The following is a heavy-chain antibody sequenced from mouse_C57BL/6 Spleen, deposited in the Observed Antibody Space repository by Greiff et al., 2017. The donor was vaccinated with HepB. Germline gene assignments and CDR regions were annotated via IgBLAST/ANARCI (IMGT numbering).Heavy chain of an antibody. V-gene: IGHV1-80*01. D-gene: IGHD4-1*01. CDR2: SYPGDGAT. CDR1: GYALSSYW. J-gene: IGHJ4*01. Sequence: QVQLQQSGAELVKPGASVKISCKASGYALSSYWMNWVTQRPGTGLEWIGQSYPGDGATNYNGKFKGKATLTAAKSSSTAYMQLSCMTSEDSAVYNCARNGASLTYAMDYWSQGTSVTVAS. CDR3: ARNGASLTYAMDY.